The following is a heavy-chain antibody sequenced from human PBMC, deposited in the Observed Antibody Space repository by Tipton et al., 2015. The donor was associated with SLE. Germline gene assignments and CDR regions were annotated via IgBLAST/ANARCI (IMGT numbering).Heavy chain of an antibody. Sequence: QSGAEVMKPGASVKVSCKASGYTFTNFDISWVRQAPGQGLEWMGWISTKNGDTKYAERFQGRISLTTDTSTSTTYMALRSPTSDDTAIYYCARECSGTGCLDYWGQGTLVTVSS. CDR2: ISTKNGDT. V-gene: IGHV1-18*01. D-gene: IGHD3-10*02. CDR1: GYTFTNFD. J-gene: IGHJ4*02. CDR3: ARECSGTGCLDY.